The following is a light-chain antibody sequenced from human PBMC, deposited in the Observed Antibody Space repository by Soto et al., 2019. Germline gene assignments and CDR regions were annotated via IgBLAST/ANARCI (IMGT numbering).Light chain of an antibody. V-gene: IGKV3-15*01. CDR1: QSVSSN. CDR2: GAS. Sequence: EIVMTQSPATLSVSPGERATLSCRASQSVSSNLAWYQQKPGQAPSLLIYGASTRATGIPARFSGSGSGTDFTLTISSLQSXDFAVYYCQQYNNWPRTFGQGTKVDIK. J-gene: IGKJ1*01. CDR3: QQYNNWPRT.